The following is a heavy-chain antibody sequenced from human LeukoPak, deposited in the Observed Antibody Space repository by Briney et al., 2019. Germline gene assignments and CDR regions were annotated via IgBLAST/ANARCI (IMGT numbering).Heavy chain of an antibody. V-gene: IGHV3-30*01. CDR3: ATDGTDWNPDY. CDR1: GFTFSSYA. D-gene: IGHD1-1*01. Sequence: QSGGSLRLSCAASGFTFSSYAMHWVRQAPGKGLQWVAAISHDGSEKFYADSVKGRLTISRDNSKNILFLQMNSLRAEDTAVYYCATDGTDWNPDYWGQGTLVTVSS. CDR2: ISHDGSEK. J-gene: IGHJ4*02.